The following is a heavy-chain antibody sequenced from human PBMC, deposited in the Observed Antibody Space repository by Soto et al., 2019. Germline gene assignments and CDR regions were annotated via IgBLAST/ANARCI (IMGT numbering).Heavy chain of an antibody. D-gene: IGHD6-13*01. J-gene: IGHJ6*02. CDR1: GGSFSGYY. CDR2: INHSGST. Sequence: QVQLQQWGAGLLKPSETLSLTCAVYGGSFSGYYWSWIRQPPGKGLEWIGEINHSGSTNYNPSLTSRVTISVDPSKNQFSVKLSSVTAADTAVYYCARGEEQLVNYYGMDVWGQGTTVTVSS. V-gene: IGHV4-34*01. CDR3: ARGEEQLVNYYGMDV.